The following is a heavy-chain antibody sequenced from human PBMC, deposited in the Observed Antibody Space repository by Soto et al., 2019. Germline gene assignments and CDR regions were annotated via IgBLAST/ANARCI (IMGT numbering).Heavy chain of an antibody. CDR2: IIPIFGTA. CDR1: GGIFSSYA. V-gene: IGHV1-69*01. Sequence: QEQLVQSGAEVKKPGSSVKVSCKASGGIFSSYAISWVRQAPGQGLEWMGGIIPIFGTANYAQKLQGRVTIPADESTNTASMDLSSLKSEDTAIYYCARGGSGYVWFNEFWGQGTLVTVSS. CDR3: ARGGSGYVWFNEF. D-gene: IGHD3-22*01. J-gene: IGHJ4*02.